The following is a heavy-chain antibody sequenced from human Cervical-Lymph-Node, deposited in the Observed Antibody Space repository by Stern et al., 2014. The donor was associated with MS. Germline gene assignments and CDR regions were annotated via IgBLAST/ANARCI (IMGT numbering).Heavy chain of an antibody. CDR3: ARDLRTSMVMTFDY. J-gene: IGHJ4*02. D-gene: IGHD5-18*01. CDR1: GFTFSSYA. Sequence: VQLVESGGGLVQPGGSLRLSCAASGFTFSSYALHWVRQAPGKGLEWVAVMSYDGSKKYYADSVKGRFTISRDTSKNTLYLQMNSLRADDTALYYCARDLRTSMVMTFDYWGQGTLVTVSS. V-gene: IGHV3-30-3*01. CDR2: MSYDGSKK.